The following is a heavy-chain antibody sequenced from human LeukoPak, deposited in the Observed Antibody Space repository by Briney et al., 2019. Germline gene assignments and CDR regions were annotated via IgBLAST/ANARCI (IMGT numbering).Heavy chain of an antibody. CDR1: EFTFSSYA. D-gene: IGHD5-12*01. V-gene: IGHV3-23*01. CDR3: VKDFGNRVATVDC. Sequence: GGSLRLSCAASEFTFSSYAMGWVRQAPGKGLEWVASISGTGSGTYYADSVRGRFTISRDNSKNEMYLQMNSLRAEDTAVYYCVKDFGNRVATVDCWGQGTLVTVSS. CDR2: ISGTGSGT. J-gene: IGHJ4*02.